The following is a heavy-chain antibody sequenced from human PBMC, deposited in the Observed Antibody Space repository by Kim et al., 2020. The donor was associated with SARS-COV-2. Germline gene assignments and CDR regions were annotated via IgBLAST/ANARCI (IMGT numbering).Heavy chain of an antibody. V-gene: IGHV5-51*01. CDR3: ARLSGSWFDP. J-gene: IGHJ5*02. CDR2: T. Sequence: TSYDPSFQGQVTISADKSISTAYLQGSSLKASDTAMYYCARLSGSWFDPWGQGTLVTVSS. D-gene: IGHD3-10*01.